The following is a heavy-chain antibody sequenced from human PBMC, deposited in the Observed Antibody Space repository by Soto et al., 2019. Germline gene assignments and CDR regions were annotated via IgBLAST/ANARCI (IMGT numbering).Heavy chain of an antibody. CDR2: ISGSGGST. J-gene: IGHJ4*02. D-gene: IGHD2-15*01. Sequence: EVQLLESGGGLVQPGGSLRLSCAASGFTFSSYAMSWVRQAPGKGLEWVSAISGSGGSTYYADSVKGRFTISRDNSKNTLYLQMNSLRAEDTAVYYCAKARGEYVVVVAATKEHFDYWGQGTLVTVSS. CDR1: GFTFSSYA. CDR3: AKARGEYVVVVAATKEHFDY. V-gene: IGHV3-23*01.